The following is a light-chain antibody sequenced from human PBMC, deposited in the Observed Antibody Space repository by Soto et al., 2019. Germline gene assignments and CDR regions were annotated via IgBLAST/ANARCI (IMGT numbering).Light chain of an antibody. CDR3: QQRSNWL. Sequence: EIVLTQSPATLSLSPGDRATLSCRASQSVGSYLAWYQQRPGQTPRLLIYDASTRATAIPARFSGSGSGTDFTLTISSLEPEDFAVYNCQQRSNWLFGPGTKVDIK. CDR1: QSVGSY. J-gene: IGKJ3*01. CDR2: DAS. V-gene: IGKV3-11*01.